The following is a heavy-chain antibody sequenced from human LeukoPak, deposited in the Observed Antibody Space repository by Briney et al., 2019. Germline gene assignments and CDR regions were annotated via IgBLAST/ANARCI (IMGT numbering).Heavy chain of an antibody. CDR3: ARDSYGMDV. V-gene: IGHV3-30-3*01. Sequence: GRSLRLSCAASGVTFITYAMHWVRQAPGRGLEWVAFVSYDGSNKYYADPVKGRFTISRDNSKNTLCLQMNSLRPEDTAVYYCARDSYGMDVWGQGTTVTVSS. J-gene: IGHJ6*02. CDR2: VSYDGSNK. CDR1: GVTFITYA.